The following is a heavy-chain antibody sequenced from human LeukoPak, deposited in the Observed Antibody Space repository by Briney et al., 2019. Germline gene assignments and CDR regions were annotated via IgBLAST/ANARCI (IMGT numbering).Heavy chain of an antibody. CDR3: ARSGGYADYYYYGMDV. J-gene: IGHJ6*02. Sequence: GGSLRLSCAASGFTFSSYEMNWVRQAPGKGLEWVSYISSSGSIIYYADSVKGRFTISRDNAKNSLYLQMNSLRAEDTAVYYCARSGGYADYYYYGMDVWGQGTTVTVSS. D-gene: IGHD3-22*01. V-gene: IGHV3-48*03. CDR2: ISSSGSII. CDR1: GFTFSSYE.